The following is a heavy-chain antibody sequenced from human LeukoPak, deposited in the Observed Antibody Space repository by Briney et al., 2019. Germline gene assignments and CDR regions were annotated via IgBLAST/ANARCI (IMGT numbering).Heavy chain of an antibody. CDR2: IIPILGIA. CDR1: GGTFSSYA. J-gene: IGHJ5*02. CDR3: ARAPKIGYCSSTSCYRWDNWFDP. Sequence: SVKVSCKASGGTFSSYAISWVRQAPGQGLEWMGRIIPILGIANYAQKFQGRVTITADKSTSTAYMELSSLRSEDTAVYYCARAPKIGYCSSTSCYRWDNWFDPWGQGTLVTVSS. D-gene: IGHD2-2*01. V-gene: IGHV1-69*04.